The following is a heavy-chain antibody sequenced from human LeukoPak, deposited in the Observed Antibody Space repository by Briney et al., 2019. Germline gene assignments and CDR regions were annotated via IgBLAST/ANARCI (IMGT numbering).Heavy chain of an antibody. V-gene: IGHV3-30*03. CDR2: ISYDGGNK. D-gene: IGHD6-13*01. J-gene: IGHJ4*02. CDR1: GFTFSSYG. Sequence: PGRSLRLSCAASGFTFSSYGMHWVRQAPGKGLEWVAVISYDGGNKYYADSVKGRFTISRDNSKNTLYLQMNSLRAEDTAVYYCAASRIAAAGILDYWGQGTLVTVSS. CDR3: AASRIAAAGILDY.